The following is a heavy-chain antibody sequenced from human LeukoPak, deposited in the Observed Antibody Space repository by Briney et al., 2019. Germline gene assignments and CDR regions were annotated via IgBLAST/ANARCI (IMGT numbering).Heavy chain of an antibody. D-gene: IGHD4-17*01. CDR2: ISGSGGST. J-gene: IGHJ4*02. CDR3: AKFQQAYGVFGGFDS. Sequence: PGGSLRLSCAASGFTFSSYGMSWVRQAPGKGLEWVSAISGSGGSTYYADSVKGRFTISRDNSKNTLYLQMNSLRAEDTAVYYCAKFQQAYGVFGGFDSWGQGALVTVAS. CDR1: GFTFSSYG. V-gene: IGHV3-23*01.